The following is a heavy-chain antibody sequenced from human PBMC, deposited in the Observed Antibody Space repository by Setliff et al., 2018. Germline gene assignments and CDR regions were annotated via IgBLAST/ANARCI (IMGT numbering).Heavy chain of an antibody. D-gene: IGHD3-3*01. CDR1: DDSCYSDYYF. V-gene: IGHV4-39*02. CDR2: ISSIGAT. J-gene: IGHJ4*02. CDR3: AREVRWDYNYSIY. Sequence: PSDTLSLTCSVSDDSCYSDYYFWGWIRQPPGKGLEWIATISSIGATNYNSSLKSRVTLSRDVSKRQFALNLRSVTAVDTAVYYCAREVRWDYNYSIYWGQGILVTVSS.